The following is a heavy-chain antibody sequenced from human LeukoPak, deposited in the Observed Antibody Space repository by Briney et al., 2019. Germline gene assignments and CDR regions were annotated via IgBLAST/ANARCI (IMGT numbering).Heavy chain of an antibody. Sequence: ASVKVSCKASGYTFTSYDINWVRQATGQGLGWMGWMNPNSGNTGYAQKFQGRVTMTRNTSISTAYMELSSLRSEDTAVYYCARRAMSGGYYLIWGQGTLVTVSS. CDR1: GYTFTSYD. V-gene: IGHV1-8*01. CDR3: ARRAMSGGYYLI. J-gene: IGHJ4*02. D-gene: IGHD3-22*01. CDR2: MNPNSGNT.